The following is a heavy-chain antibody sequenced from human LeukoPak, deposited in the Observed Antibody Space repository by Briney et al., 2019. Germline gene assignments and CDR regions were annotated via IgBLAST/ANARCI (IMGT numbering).Heavy chain of an antibody. J-gene: IGHJ3*02. CDR2: TYYRSKWYN. CDR1: GDXVSSNTEA. V-gene: IGHV6-1*01. Sequence: SQTLSLTCAISGDXVSSNTEAWNWIRQSPSRGLEWLGRTYYRSKWYNDYAVSVKSRISVNPDTSKNQFSLQLNSVTPEDTAVYYCARNGGRYYFAFDIWGQGTVVTVSS. D-gene: IGHD1-26*01. CDR3: ARNGGRYYFAFDI.